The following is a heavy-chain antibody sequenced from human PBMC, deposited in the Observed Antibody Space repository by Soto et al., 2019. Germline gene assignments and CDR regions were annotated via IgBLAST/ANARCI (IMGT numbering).Heavy chain of an antibody. CDR3: TRLRYSSSWDGMDV. D-gene: IGHD6-13*01. Sequence: EVQLVESGGGLVQPGGSLKLSCAASGFTFSGAGMHWVRQASGKGLEWIGRISSKANNYATAYAASVKGRFTISRDDSKHTAYLQMNSLKTEDTAVYYCTRLRYSSSWDGMDVWGQGTTVTVSS. CDR1: GFTFSGAG. V-gene: IGHV3-73*01. J-gene: IGHJ6*02. CDR2: ISSKANNYAT.